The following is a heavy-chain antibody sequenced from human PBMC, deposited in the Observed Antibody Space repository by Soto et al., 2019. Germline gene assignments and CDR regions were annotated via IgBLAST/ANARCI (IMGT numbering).Heavy chain of an antibody. CDR3: ARDTQYQFDY. D-gene: IGHD2-2*01. V-gene: IGHV3-33*01. CDR2: ISYDGSNK. CDR1: GSTIRDYG. Sequence: SLRLSGAASGSTIRDYGTPWVRHAPGKPLEWVAVISYDGSNKYYADSVQGRFTISRDNSKNTLYLQLISLTAEDTSVYYCARDTQYQFDYWGQGALETVCS. J-gene: IGHJ4*02.